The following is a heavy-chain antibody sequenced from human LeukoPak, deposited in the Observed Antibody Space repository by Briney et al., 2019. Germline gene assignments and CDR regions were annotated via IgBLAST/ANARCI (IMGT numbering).Heavy chain of an antibody. CDR2: VYYSGST. Sequence: SETLSLTCTVSGGSISSSSYYWGWIRQPPGKDLEWIGSVYYSGSTYYNPSLKSRVTISVDTSKNQFSLKLSSVTAADTAVYYCARRLAGTEDYWGQGTLVTVSS. CDR3: ARRLAGTEDY. D-gene: IGHD6-13*01. J-gene: IGHJ4*02. CDR1: GGSISSSSYY. V-gene: IGHV4-39*01.